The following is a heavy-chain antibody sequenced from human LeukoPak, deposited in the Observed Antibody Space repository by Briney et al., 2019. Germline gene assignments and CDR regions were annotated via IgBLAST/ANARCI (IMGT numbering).Heavy chain of an antibody. J-gene: IGHJ6*03. V-gene: IGHV1-69*05. D-gene: IGHD4-11*01. CDR1: GGTFSSYA. CDR2: VIPIFGTA. Sequence: SVKVSCKASGGTFSSYAISWVRQAPGQGLEWMGGVIPIFGTANYAQKFQRRVTSTTDESTSTAYMELSSLRSDGTAVYCCAIERYSNYEYYYMDVWGKGTTVTVSS. CDR3: AIERYSNYEYYYMDV.